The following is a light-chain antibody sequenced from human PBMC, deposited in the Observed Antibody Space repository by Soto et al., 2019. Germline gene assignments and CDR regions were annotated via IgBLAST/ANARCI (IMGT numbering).Light chain of an antibody. CDR3: SSYAGSSYV. CDR1: SSDVGGYNY. Sequence: QSALTQPPSASGSPGQSVTISCTGTSSDVGGYNYVSWYQQHPGKAPKLMIYEVSKRPSGVPDRFSGSKSGNTASLTASGLQAEDEADYYCSSYAGSSYVFGTGTKVTV. CDR2: EVS. J-gene: IGLJ1*01. V-gene: IGLV2-8*01.